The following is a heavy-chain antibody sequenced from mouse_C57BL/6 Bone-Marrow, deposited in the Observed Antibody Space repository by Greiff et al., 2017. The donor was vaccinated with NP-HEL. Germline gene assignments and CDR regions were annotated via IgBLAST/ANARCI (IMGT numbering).Heavy chain of an antibody. CDR2: IFPGSGST. J-gene: IGHJ3*01. D-gene: IGHD1-1*01. CDR1: GYTFTDYY. Sequence: VKLQESGPELVKPGASVKISCKASGYTFTDYYINWVKQRPGQGLEWIGWIFPGSGSTYYNEKFKGKATLTVDKSSSTAYMLLSSLTSEDSAVYFCARLGIYYGRGFAYWGQGTLVTVSA. CDR3: ARLGIYYGRGFAY. V-gene: IGHV1-75*01.